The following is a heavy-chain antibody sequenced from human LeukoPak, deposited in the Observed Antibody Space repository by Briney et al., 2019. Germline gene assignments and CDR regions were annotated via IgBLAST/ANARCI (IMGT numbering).Heavy chain of an antibody. D-gene: IGHD6-6*01. J-gene: IGHJ6*04. Sequence: SGGSLRLSCAASGFTFSSYSMNWVRQAPGKGLEWASSISSSSSYIYYADSVKGRFTISRDNAKNSLYLQMNSLRAEDTAVYYCARESIAAPLGPGMDVWGKGTTVTVSS. CDR3: ARESIAAPLGPGMDV. CDR2: ISSSSSYI. CDR1: GFTFSSYS. V-gene: IGHV3-21*01.